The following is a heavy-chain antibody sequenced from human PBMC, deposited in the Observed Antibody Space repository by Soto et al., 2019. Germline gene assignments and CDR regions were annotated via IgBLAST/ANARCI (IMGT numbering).Heavy chain of an antibody. D-gene: IGHD3-3*01. V-gene: IGHV4-31*03. J-gene: IGHJ6*02. CDR2: IYYSGST. Sequence: SETLSLTCTVSGGSISSGGYYWSWIRQHPGKGLEWIGYIYYSGSTYYNPSLKSRVTISVDTSKNQFSLKLSSVTAADTAVYYCARDSASYDFWSGYSCGMDVWGQGTTVTVSS. CDR3: ARDSASYDFWSGYSCGMDV. CDR1: GGSISSGGYY.